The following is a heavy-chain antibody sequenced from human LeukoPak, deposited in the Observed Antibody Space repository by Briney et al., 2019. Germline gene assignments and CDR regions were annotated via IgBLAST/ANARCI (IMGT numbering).Heavy chain of an antibody. CDR3: ARFPDDPDSSGYFLDY. Sequence: ASVKASCKASGYSFIGYYMHWVRQAPGEGLEWMGRINPDSGGTNSTQKFQGRVTITADESTSTAYMELNSLRAEDTAVYYCARFPDDPDSSGYFLDYWGQGTLVTVSS. CDR2: INPDSGGT. J-gene: IGHJ4*02. D-gene: IGHD3-22*01. V-gene: IGHV1-2*06. CDR1: GYSFIGYY.